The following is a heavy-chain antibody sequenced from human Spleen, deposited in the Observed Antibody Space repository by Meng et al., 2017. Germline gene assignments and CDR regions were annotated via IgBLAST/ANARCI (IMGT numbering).Heavy chain of an antibody. CDR2: IKEDGSEK. CDR3: TRGGGTTFDY. CDR1: GFTLSSYW. V-gene: IGHV3-7*01. Sequence: GESLKISCAASGFTLSSYWMSWVRQAPGKGLEWVANIKEDGSEKYYVDSVTGRFTVSRDNAKKSLYLQMNSLTVEDTAVYYCTRGGGTTFDYWGQGALVTVSS. D-gene: IGHD1-26*01. J-gene: IGHJ4*02.